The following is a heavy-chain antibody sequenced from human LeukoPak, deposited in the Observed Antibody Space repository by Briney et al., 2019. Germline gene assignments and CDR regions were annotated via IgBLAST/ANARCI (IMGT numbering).Heavy chain of an antibody. V-gene: IGHV4-59*01. Sequence: PSETLSLTCTVSGGSISSYYWSWIRQPPGKGMEWIGYIYYSGSTNYNPSLKSRVTISVDTSKNQFSLKLISVTAADTAVYYCARHVSRSFDFWGQGTRVTVSS. CDR1: GGSISSYY. J-gene: IGHJ4*02. D-gene: IGHD3-10*02. CDR2: IYYSGST. CDR3: ARHVSRSFDF.